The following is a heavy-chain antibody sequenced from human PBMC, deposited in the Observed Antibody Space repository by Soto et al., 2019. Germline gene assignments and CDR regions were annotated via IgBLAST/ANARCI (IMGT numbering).Heavy chain of an antibody. Sequence: PGGSLRLSCAASGFTFSSYGMDWVRQAPGKGLERVAGIWHDGSNKNYADSVKGRFTISRDNAKNTLYLQMNSLRAEDTAVYHCASQVFDYWGQGTLVTVSS. CDR3: ASQVFDY. J-gene: IGHJ4*02. CDR1: GFTFSSYG. CDR2: IWHDGSNK. V-gene: IGHV3-33*01.